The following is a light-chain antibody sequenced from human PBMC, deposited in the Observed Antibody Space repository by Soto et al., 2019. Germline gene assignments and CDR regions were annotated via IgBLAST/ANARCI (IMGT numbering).Light chain of an antibody. Sequence: EMVMTQSPATLPVSPGERATLSCRASQSVNNNLAWYQQKPGQAPRLLIYGASTRATGIPARFSGSGSGTEFTLTISSLQSEDFAVYYCQQYDKWPLTFGGGTKVDIK. CDR3: QQYDKWPLT. V-gene: IGKV3-15*01. CDR2: GAS. CDR1: QSVNNN. J-gene: IGKJ4*01.